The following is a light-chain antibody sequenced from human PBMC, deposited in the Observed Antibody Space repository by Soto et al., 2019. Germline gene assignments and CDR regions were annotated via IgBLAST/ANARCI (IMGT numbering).Light chain of an antibody. J-gene: IGKJ1*01. V-gene: IGKV3-20*01. CDR3: QQYGSSPQT. CDR2: GAS. Sequence: SVWPQSPGTLSFSPGERGTRSCRASQSGSSSYLAWYQQKPGQAPSLLIYGASSRATGIPDRFSGSGSGTDFTLTISRLEPEDFAVYYCQQYGSSPQTFGQGTKVDIK. CDR1: QSGSSSY.